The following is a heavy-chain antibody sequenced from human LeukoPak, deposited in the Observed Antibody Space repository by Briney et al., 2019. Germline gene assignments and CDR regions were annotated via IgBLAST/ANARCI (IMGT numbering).Heavy chain of an antibody. D-gene: IGHD3-10*01. V-gene: IGHV1-46*01. CDR2: INPSGGST. Sequence: ASVKVSCKASGYTFTSYYMHWVRQAPGQGLEWMGIINPSGGSTSYAQKFQGRVTMTRDMSTCTVYMELSSLRSEDTAVYYCARDSSPERITMVRGVITANWFDPWGQGTLVTVSS. CDR3: ARDSSPERITMVRGVITANWFDP. CDR1: GYTFTSYY. J-gene: IGHJ5*02.